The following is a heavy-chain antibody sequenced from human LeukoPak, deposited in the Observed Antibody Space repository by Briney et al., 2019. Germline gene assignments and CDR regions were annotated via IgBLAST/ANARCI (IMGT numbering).Heavy chain of an antibody. CDR1: GFTFSGYA. V-gene: IGHV3-64*01. CDR2: ISGDGGTI. CDR3: ARDRGGYEGFDY. D-gene: IGHD5-12*01. J-gene: IGHJ4*02. Sequence: PGGSLRLSCAASGFTFSGYAMQWVRQAPEKRPEYVSGISGDGGTIYYASSVKGRFIISRDNAKNSLYLQMNSLRAEDTAVYYCARDRGGYEGFDYWGQGTLVTVSS.